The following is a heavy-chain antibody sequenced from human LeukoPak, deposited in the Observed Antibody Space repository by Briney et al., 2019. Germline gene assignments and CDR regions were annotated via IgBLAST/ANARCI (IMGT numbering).Heavy chain of an antibody. CDR2: LYSGGNT. CDR1: GFAVSSYY. CDR3: ASATGNYQFFDY. J-gene: IGHJ4*02. D-gene: IGHD1-7*01. V-gene: IGHV3-66*01. Sequence: GGSLRLSCAASGFAVSSYYMNWVRQAPGKGLEWVSVLYSGGNTYYADSVEGRFTISRDNSKNTLYLQMDSLRDEDTAVYYCASATGNYQFFDYWGQGTLVTVFS.